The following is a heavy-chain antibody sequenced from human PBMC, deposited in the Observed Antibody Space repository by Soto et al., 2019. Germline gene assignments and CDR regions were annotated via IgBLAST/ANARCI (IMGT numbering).Heavy chain of an antibody. Sequence: SETLSLTCTVSGGSISSYYWSWIRQPPGKGLEWIGYIYYSGSTNYNPSLKSRVTISVDTSKNQFSLKLNSVTAADTAVYYCSRLPRAAPYNYFDYWGQGTLVTVSS. CDR2: IYYSGST. D-gene: IGHD6-6*01. CDR3: SRLPRAAPYNYFDY. V-gene: IGHV4-59*08. CDR1: GGSISSYY. J-gene: IGHJ4*02.